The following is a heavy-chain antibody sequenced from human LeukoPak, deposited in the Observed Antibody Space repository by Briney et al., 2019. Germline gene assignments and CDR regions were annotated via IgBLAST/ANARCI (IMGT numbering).Heavy chain of an antibody. CDR2: IYPGDSDT. D-gene: IGHD6-13*01. Sequence: GESLKISCTASGYIFTTYWLGWVRQMPGEGLGWMGIIYPGDSDTRYSPSFQGQVTLSADNSINTAYLQWSSLKAADSAMYYCARPPSSLDAFDIWGQGTMVTVSS. CDR1: GYIFTTYW. CDR3: ARPPSSLDAFDI. V-gene: IGHV5-51*01. J-gene: IGHJ3*02.